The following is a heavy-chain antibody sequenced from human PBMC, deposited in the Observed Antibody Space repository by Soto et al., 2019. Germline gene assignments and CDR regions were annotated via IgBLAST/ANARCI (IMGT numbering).Heavy chain of an antibody. V-gene: IGHV3-23*01. J-gene: IGHJ3*02. CDR1: GFTFSNYA. D-gene: IGHD3-3*02. CDR2: IHGDGGGT. Sequence: GGSLRLSCAASGFTFSNYAMSWVRQAPGRGLEWVSSIHGDGGGTYYADSVKGRFTVSRDNSKNTLYLHMDSLRADDTAVYYCAKYSISRNGILDPFDIWGQGTMVTVSS. CDR3: AKYSISRNGILDPFDI.